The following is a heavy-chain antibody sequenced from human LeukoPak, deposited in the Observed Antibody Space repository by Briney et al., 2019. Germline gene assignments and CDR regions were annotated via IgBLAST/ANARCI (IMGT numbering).Heavy chain of an antibody. CDR2: ISSSGSTI. CDR3: ARVEVYYYMDV. CDR1: GFTSSSYE. D-gene: IGHD3-3*01. V-gene: IGHV3-48*03. J-gene: IGHJ6*03. Sequence: GGSLTLSCAASGFTSSSYEMNWVRHAPGEGVEWVSYISSSGSTIYYADSVKGRFTISRDNAKNSLYLQMNSLRAEDTAVYYCARVEVYYYMDVWGKGTTVTISS.